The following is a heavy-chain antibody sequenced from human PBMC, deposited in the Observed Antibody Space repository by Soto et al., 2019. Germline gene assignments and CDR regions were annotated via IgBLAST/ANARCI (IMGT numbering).Heavy chain of an antibody. CDR2: IYYSGST. CDR3: ARMITINAFDI. V-gene: IGHV4-59*01. CDR1: GGSISSYY. D-gene: IGHD3-16*01. Sequence: SETLSLTCTVSGGSISSYYWSWIRQPPGKGLEWIGYIYYSGSTNYNPSLKSRVTISVDTSKNQFSLKLSSVTAADMAVYYCARMITINAFDIWGQGTMVTVSS. J-gene: IGHJ3*02.